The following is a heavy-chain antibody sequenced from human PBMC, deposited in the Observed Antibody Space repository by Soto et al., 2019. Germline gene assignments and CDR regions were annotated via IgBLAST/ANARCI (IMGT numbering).Heavy chain of an antibody. CDR1: GYTFNSYY. V-gene: IGHV1-46*02. CDR3: ARGGYDWYFDL. Sequence: QVQLVQSGAEVKKPGASVKVSCKASGYTFNSYYIHWVRQAPGQGLEWMGIFNPSGGSTNCAQKLQGRVTLTRDTSTSTVYMELSSLRSEDTAIYYCARGGYDWYFDLWGRGTLVTVSS. CDR2: FNPSGGST. J-gene: IGHJ2*01. D-gene: IGHD5-18*01.